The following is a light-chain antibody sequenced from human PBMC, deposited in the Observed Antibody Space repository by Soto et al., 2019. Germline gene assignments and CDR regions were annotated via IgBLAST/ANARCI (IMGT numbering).Light chain of an antibody. CDR3: FSYAGSSTLGV. V-gene: IGLV2-23*01. J-gene: IGLJ2*01. CDR2: EGS. CDR1: SSDVGSYNL. Sequence: QSVLTQPASVSGSPGQSITISCTGTSSDVGSYNLVSWYQQHPGNAYKLLTYEGSKRLPGGSNRCSCSKSGNTASLTIAGLQAEDVADYYCFSYAGSSTLGVFGGGTKVTVL.